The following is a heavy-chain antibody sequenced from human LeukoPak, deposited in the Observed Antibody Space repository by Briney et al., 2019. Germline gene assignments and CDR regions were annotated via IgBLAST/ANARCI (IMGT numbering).Heavy chain of an antibody. CDR1: GYTFTSYY. V-gene: IGHV1-46*01. D-gene: IGHD5-12*01. Sequence: ASVKVSCKASGYTFTSYYMHWVRQAPGQGLEWMGIINPSGGSTSYAQKFQGRVTITADKSASTAYMELSSLRSEDTAVYYCARGGYSGYDSYFDYWGQGTLVTVSS. CDR2: INPSGGST. CDR3: ARGGYSGYDSYFDY. J-gene: IGHJ4*02.